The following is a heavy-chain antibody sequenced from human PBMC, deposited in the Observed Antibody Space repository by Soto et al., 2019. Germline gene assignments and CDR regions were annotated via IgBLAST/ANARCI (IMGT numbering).Heavy chain of an antibody. D-gene: IGHD3-10*01. Sequence: ASVKVSCKASGGTFSTYGMNWVRLAPGQGLEWMGGIIPKFGTTNYAQKFQGRVTITADESTNTAYMELNYLRSEDTAVYYCAHYITPLVPFDYWGQGTLVTVSS. CDR1: GGTFSTYG. CDR2: IIPKFGTT. J-gene: IGHJ4*02. V-gene: IGHV1-69*13. CDR3: AHYITPLVPFDY.